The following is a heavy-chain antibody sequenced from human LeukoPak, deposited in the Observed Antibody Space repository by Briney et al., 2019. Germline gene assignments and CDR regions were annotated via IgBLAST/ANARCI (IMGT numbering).Heavy chain of an antibody. CDR1: GYTFTSYD. CDR2: IIPIFGTT. J-gene: IGHJ4*02. V-gene: IGHV1-69*05. D-gene: IGHD1-7*01. Sequence: SVKVSCKASGYTFTSYDINWVRQATGQGLEWMGRIIPIFGTTNYAQRFQGRVTITTDESTSTVYMELSSLRSEDTAVYYCARDPLELTSPSFAHYSDYWGQGTLVTVSS. CDR3: ARDPLELTSPSFAHYSDY.